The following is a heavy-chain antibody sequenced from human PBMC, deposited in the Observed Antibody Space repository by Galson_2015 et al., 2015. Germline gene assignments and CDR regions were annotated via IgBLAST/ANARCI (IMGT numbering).Heavy chain of an antibody. V-gene: IGHV3-11*06. CDR3: ARGERLRYFDWPLASMDV. D-gene: IGHD3-9*01. CDR2: ISSSSSYT. CDR1: GFTFSDYY. Sequence: SLRLSCAASGFTFSDYYMSWIRQAPGKGLEWVSYISSSSSYTNYADSVKGRFTISRDNAKNSLYLQMDSLRAEDTAVYYCARGERLRYFDWPLASMDVWGQGTTVTVSS. J-gene: IGHJ6*02.